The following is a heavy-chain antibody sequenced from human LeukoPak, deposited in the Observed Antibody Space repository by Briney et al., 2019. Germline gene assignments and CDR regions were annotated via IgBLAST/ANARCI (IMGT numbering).Heavy chain of an antibody. D-gene: IGHD3-10*01. CDR2: INPNSGGT. Sequence: GASVKVSCKASDYTFTGYYMHWVRQAPGQGLEWMGWINPNSGGTNYAQKFQGRVTMTRDTSISTAYMELSRLRSDDTAVYYCARVGGSGSYYHLYYYYYYGMDVWGQGTTVTVSS. V-gene: IGHV1-2*02. CDR3: ARVGGSGSYYHLYYYYYYGMDV. J-gene: IGHJ6*02. CDR1: DYTFTGYY.